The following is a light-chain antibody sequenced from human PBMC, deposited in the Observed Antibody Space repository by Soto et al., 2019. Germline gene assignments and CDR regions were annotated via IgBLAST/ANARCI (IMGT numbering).Light chain of an antibody. CDR3: QQYNNWSTT. V-gene: IGKV3-15*01. CDR1: QSVSSN. Sequence: EIVMTQSPATLSVSPGERATLSCRASQSVSSNLAWYQQKPGQAPRLLIYGASTRATGIPARFSGSGSGTEFTLTISSLQSEDFAVYYCQQYNNWSTTFGQGTEV. CDR2: GAS. J-gene: IGKJ1*01.